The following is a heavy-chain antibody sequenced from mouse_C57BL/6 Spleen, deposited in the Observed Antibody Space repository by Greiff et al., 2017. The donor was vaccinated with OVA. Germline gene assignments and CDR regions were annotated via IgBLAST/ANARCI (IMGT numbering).Heavy chain of an antibody. Sequence: VHVKQSGPELVKPGASVKISCKASGYSFTGYYMNWVKQSPEKSLEWIGEINPSTGGTTYNQKFKAKATLTVDKSSSTAYMQLKSLTSEDSAVYYCATMVTTGFDYWGQGTTLTVSS. CDR2: INPSTGGT. J-gene: IGHJ2*01. D-gene: IGHD2-2*01. CDR1: GYSFTGYY. CDR3: ATMVTTGFDY. V-gene: IGHV1-42*01.